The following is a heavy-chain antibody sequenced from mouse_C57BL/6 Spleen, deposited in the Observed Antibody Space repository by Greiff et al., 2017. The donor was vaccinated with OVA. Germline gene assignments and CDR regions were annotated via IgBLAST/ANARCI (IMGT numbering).Heavy chain of an antibody. CDR3: ARWDGSSWND. CDR2: IYPGSGST. Sequence: QVQLQQPGAELVKPGASVKMSCKASGYTFTSYWITWVKQRPGQGLEWIGDIYPGSGSTNYNEKFKSKATLPVDTSSSTAYMQLSSLTSEDSAVYYGARWDGSSWNDWGQGTTLTVSS. CDR1: GYTFTSYW. D-gene: IGHD1-1*01. J-gene: IGHJ2*01. V-gene: IGHV1-55*01.